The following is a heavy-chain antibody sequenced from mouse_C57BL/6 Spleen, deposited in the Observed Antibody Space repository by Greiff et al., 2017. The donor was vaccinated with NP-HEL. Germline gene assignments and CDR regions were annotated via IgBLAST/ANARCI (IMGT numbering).Heavy chain of an antibody. Sequence: VQLQQSGAELVRPGASVKLSCKASGYTFTDYYINWVKQRPGQGLEWIARIYPGSGNTYYNEKFKGKATLTAEKSSSTAYMQLSSLTSEDSAVYFCAIYYGNPYFDYWGQGTTLTVSS. J-gene: IGHJ2*01. V-gene: IGHV1-76*01. D-gene: IGHD2-1*01. CDR1: GYTFTDYY. CDR2: IYPGSGNT. CDR3: AIYYGNPYFDY.